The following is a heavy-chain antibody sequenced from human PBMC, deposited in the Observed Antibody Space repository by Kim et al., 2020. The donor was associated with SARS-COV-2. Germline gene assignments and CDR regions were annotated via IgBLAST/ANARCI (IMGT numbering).Heavy chain of an antibody. Sequence: GVSRYYAHPGKGRFTISRDNSKTTLYLQMNSLRAEDTAVYYCALMVRGYYWGQGTLVTVSS. CDR2: GVSR. CDR3: ALMVRGYY. D-gene: IGHD3-10*01. J-gene: IGHJ4*02. V-gene: IGHV3-23*01.